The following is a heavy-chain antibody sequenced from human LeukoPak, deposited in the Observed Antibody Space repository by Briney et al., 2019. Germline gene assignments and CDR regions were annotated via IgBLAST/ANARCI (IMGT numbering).Heavy chain of an antibody. CDR2: IYYSGST. J-gene: IGHJ4*02. D-gene: IGHD3-10*01. CDR1: GGSISNYY. V-gene: IGHV4-59*08. CDR3: ARQESGSGNYLSYCDY. Sequence: SETLSLTCTVSGGSISNYYWSWIRQPPGKGLEWVAYIYYSGSTNYNPSLKSRGPISVGPSKNQFSLKLSSWTAADTAVYYWARQESGSGNYLSYCDYWGRGTLVTVSS.